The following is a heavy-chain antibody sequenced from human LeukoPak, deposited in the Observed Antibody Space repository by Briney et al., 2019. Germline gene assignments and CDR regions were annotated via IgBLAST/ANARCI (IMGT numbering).Heavy chain of an antibody. J-gene: IGHJ4*02. D-gene: IGHD4-11*01. CDR3: ARAFGSNYAPF. CDR2: ISSSSSYI. Sequence: PGGSLRPSCAASGFTFSSYSMNWVRQAPGKGLEWVSSISSSSSYIYYADSVKGRFTISRDNAKNSLYLQMNSLRAEDTAVYYCARAFGSNYAPFWGQGTLVTVSS. CDR1: GFTFSSYS. V-gene: IGHV3-21*01.